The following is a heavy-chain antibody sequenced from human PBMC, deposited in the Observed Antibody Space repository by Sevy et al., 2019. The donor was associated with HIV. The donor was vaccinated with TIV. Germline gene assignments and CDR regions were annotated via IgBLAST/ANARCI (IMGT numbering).Heavy chain of an antibody. D-gene: IGHD5-12*01. J-gene: IGHJ4*02. CDR3: ARSKRATNARLDY. Sequence: GGSLRLSCAASGFTFDDYAMHWVRQAPGKGLEWVSGISWHSANIGYADSVKGRFTISRDNAKNSLYLQMNSLRAEDTAVYYCARSKRATNARLDYWGQGTLVTVSS. CDR2: ISWHSANI. V-gene: IGHV3-9*01. CDR1: GFTFDDYA.